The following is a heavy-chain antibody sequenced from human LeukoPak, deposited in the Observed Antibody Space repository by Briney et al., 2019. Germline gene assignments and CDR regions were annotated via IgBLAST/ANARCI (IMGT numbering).Heavy chain of an antibody. CDR2: IHHRGST. V-gene: IGHV4-38-2*01. CDR3: ARGTGLTGDYSY. D-gene: IGHD7-27*01. CDR1: GDSISSGYY. Sequence: SETLSLTCAVSGDSISSGYYWGWIRLPPGKGPEWIGSIHHRGSTYYNPSLKSRVTISVDTSKNQFSLKLSSVTTADTAVYYCARGTGLTGDYSYWGQGTLVTVSS. J-gene: IGHJ4*02.